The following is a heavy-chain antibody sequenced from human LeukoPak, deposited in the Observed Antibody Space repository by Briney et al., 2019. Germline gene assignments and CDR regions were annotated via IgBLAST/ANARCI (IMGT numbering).Heavy chain of an antibody. V-gene: IGHV4-39*01. J-gene: IGHJ4*02. CDR2: IYYSGST. CDR1: GGSISSSSYY. D-gene: IGHD3-9*01. CDR3: AREILTGTPDS. Sequence: SETLSLTCTVSGGSISSSSYYWGWIRQPPGKGLEWIGSIYYSGSTYYNPSLKSRVTISVDTSKNQFSLKLSSVTAADTAVYYCAREILTGTPDSWGQGTLVTVSS.